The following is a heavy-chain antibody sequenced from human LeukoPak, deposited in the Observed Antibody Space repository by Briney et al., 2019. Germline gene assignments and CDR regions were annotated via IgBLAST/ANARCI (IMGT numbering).Heavy chain of an antibody. V-gene: IGHV1-69*13. CDR3: ARESNLVPAAIPRVYYYGMDV. CDR2: IIPIFGTA. Sequence: SVTVSCKASGGTFSSYAISWVRQAPGQGLEWMGGIIPIFGTANYAQKFQGRVTITADESTSTAYMELSSLRSEDTAVYYCARESNLVPAAIPRVYYYGMDVWGQGTTVTVSS. CDR1: GGTFSSYA. J-gene: IGHJ6*02. D-gene: IGHD2-2*02.